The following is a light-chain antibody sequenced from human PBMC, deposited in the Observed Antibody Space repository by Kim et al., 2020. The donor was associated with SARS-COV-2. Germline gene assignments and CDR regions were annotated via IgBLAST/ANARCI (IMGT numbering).Light chain of an antibody. V-gene: IGLV2-11*01. Sequence: GQSVTISCTGTSSDVGGYNYVSWYQQHPGKAPKLMIYDVSKRPSGVPDRFSGSKSGNTASLTISGLQAEDEADYYCCSYAGSYTDVFGTGTKVT. CDR3: CSYAGSYTDV. CDR2: DVS. CDR1: SSDVGGYNY. J-gene: IGLJ1*01.